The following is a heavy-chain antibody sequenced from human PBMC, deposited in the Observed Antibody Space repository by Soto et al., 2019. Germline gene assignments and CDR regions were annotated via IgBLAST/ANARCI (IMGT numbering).Heavy chain of an antibody. CDR3: AGEGEVGVDY. CDR2: IYYSGST. D-gene: IGHD1-26*01. V-gene: IGHV4-59*01. J-gene: IGHJ4*02. Sequence: SETLSLTCTVSGGSISSYYWSWIRQPPGKGLEWIGYIYYSGSTNYNPSLKSRVTISVDTSKNQFSLKLSSVTAADTAVYYCAGEGEVGVDYWGQGTLVTVSS. CDR1: GGSISSYY.